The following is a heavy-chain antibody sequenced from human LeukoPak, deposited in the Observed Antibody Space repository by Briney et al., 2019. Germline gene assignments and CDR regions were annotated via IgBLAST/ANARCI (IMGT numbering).Heavy chain of an antibody. V-gene: IGHV3-33*01. CDR3: ARGRYSGSHDAFDI. D-gene: IGHD1-26*01. CDR1: GFTFSSYG. J-gene: IGHJ3*02. CDR2: IWYDGSNK. Sequence: GGSLRLSCAASGFTFSSYGMHWVRQAPGKGLEWVAVIWYDGSNKYYADSVKGRFTISRDNSKNTLYLQMNSLRAEDTAVYYCARGRYSGSHDAFDIWGQGTMVTVSS.